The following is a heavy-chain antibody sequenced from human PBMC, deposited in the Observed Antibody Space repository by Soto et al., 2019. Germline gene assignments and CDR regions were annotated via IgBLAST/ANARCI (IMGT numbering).Heavy chain of an antibody. CDR1: GGSFSGYY. CDR3: ARAKGYGANSWLDS. CDR2: INHSGSA. V-gene: IGHV4-34*01. D-gene: IGHD4-17*01. Sequence: QVQLQQWGAGLLKPSETLSLTCAVYGGSFSGYYWSWIRQPPGKGLVWIGEINHSGSATYNPSIVSRLTISADTSKLPFSLEVRSVSAADTAVYYCARAKGYGANSWLDSWGQGNQVTVSS. J-gene: IGHJ5*01.